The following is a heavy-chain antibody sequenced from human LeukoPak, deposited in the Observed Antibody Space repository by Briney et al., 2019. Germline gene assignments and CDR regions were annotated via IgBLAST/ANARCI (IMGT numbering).Heavy chain of an antibody. CDR3: ARAPYCSSASCYRAWFDP. CDR1: GFSFSDYY. CDR2: ISSSGSSI. V-gene: IGHV3-11*04. J-gene: IGHJ5*02. Sequence: GGSLRLSCVVSGFSFSDYYMNWIRQAPGKGLEWVSHISSSGSSIYYADSVKGRFTISRDNAKNSLYMQMNSLRAEDTALYYCARAPYCSSASCYRAWFDPWGQGTLVTVSS. D-gene: IGHD2-2*01.